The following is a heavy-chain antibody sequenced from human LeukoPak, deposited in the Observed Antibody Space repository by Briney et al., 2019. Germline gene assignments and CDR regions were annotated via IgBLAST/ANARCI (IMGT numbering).Heavy chain of an antibody. J-gene: IGHJ5*02. CDR2: VHYSGGS. CDR3: ASTTVTTNWFDP. Sequence: SETLSLTCTVSGGSISSSTYYWGWIRQSPGKGLEWIGSVHYSGGSYYSPSLKSRVTISVDTSKNQFSLKLSSVTAADTAVYYCASTTVTTNWFDPWGQGTLVTVSS. D-gene: IGHD4-17*01. V-gene: IGHV4-39*07. CDR1: GGSISSSTYY.